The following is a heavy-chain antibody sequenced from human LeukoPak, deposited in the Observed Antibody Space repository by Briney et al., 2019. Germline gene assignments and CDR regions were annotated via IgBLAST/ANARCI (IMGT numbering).Heavy chain of an antibody. Sequence: SSETLSLTCTVSGGSISSSSYFWVWIRQPPGKGLEWIGSIYYGGSSYYNPSLKSRVTISVDTSNNQFSLKVNSVTAADTAVYYCVRDAGHQLSRRNYYAMDVWGQGTTVTVSS. CDR1: GGSISSSSYF. V-gene: IGHV4-39*07. CDR3: VRDAGHQLSRRNYYAMDV. D-gene: IGHD2-2*01. CDR2: IYYGGSS. J-gene: IGHJ6*02.